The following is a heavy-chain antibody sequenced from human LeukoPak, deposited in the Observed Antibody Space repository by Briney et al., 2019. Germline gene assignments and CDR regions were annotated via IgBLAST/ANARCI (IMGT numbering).Heavy chain of an antibody. CDR2: IKPDGSET. V-gene: IGHV3-7*01. D-gene: IGHD3-22*01. CDR1: GFAFSSYS. Sequence: GGSLRLSCAASGFAFSSYSMNWVRQAPGKGLEWVGTIKPDGSETYYVDSVKGRLTISRDNAKNSLFLQMNSLRAEDTAVYYCARDLVKWDYYDSNWFDPWGQGTLVTVSS. J-gene: IGHJ5*02. CDR3: ARDLVKWDYYDSNWFDP.